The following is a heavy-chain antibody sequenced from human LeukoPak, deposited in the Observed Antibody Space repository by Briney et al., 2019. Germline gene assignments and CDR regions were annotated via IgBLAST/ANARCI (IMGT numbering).Heavy chain of an antibody. CDR2: ISAYNGNT. CDR1: GYTSTSYG. D-gene: IGHD6-19*01. Sequence: GASVKVSCKASGYTSTSYGISWVRQAPGQGLEWMGWISAYNGNTNYAQKLQGRVTMTTDTSTSTAYMELRSLRSDDTAVYYCARGRVSSGWYGSYCDYWGQGTLVTVSS. J-gene: IGHJ4*02. V-gene: IGHV1-18*01. CDR3: ARGRVSSGWYGSYCDY.